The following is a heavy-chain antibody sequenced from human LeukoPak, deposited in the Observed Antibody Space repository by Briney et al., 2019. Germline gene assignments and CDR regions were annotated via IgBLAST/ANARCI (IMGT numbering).Heavy chain of an antibody. J-gene: IGHJ6*03. Sequence: PSVKVSCKASGYTFTGYYMHWVRQAPGQGLKSMGWMNPNSGNTGYAQKFQGRVTITRNTSISTAYMELSSLRSEDTAVYYCARARIRFLEWLPLGQKNYYYYMDVWGKGTTVTVSS. CDR2: MNPNSGNT. D-gene: IGHD3-3*01. V-gene: IGHV1-8*03. CDR1: GYTFTGYY. CDR3: ARARIRFLEWLPLGQKNYYYYMDV.